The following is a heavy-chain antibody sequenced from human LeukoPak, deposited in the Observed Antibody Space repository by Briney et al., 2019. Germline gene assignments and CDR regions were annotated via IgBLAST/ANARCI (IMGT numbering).Heavy chain of an antibody. D-gene: IGHD3-10*01. CDR1: GYSFISYW. J-gene: IGHJ4*02. Sequence: GESLKISCKGSGYSFISYWIGWVRQMPGKGLEWMGIIYPGDSDTRYSPSFQGQVTISADKSISTAYLQWSSLKASDTAMYYCARLRYGSGSYYPYYFDYWGQGTLVTVSS. V-gene: IGHV5-51*01. CDR2: IYPGDSDT. CDR3: ARLRYGSGSYYPYYFDY.